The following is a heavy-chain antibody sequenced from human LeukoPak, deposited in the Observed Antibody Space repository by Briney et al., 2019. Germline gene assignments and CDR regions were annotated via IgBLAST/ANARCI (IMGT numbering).Heavy chain of an antibody. CDR2: ISYSGNA. D-gene: IGHD4-11*01. J-gene: IGHJ4*02. Sequence: SETLSLTCTVSGASIITTNYYWGWIRQPPGKGLEWIGSISYSGNAYYNPSLRSPLSLSMDASKNQFSLKVRSVTAADTAVYYCARNLGQTWGTVTTDLWYFDHWGQGTLVPVSS. CDR3: ARNLGQTWGTVTTDLWYFDH. CDR1: GASIITTNYY. V-gene: IGHV4-39*01.